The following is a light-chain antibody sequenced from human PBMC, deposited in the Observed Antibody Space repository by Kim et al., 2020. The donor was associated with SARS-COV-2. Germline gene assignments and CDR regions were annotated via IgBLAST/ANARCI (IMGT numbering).Light chain of an antibody. V-gene: IGLV1-51*01. CDR3: GAWDSSLDALV. Sequence: GQKVTNSCSGSGSNIGNKYVSWYQQLPVTAPKLLIYDNNERPSGIPDRFSGSKSGTSATLGITGLQTGDEADYYCGAWDSSLDALVFGGGTQLTVL. J-gene: IGLJ2*01. CDR1: GSNIGNKY. CDR2: DNN.